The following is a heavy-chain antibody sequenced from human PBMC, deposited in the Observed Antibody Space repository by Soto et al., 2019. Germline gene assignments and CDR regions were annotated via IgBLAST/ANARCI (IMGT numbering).Heavy chain of an antibody. CDR2: IYYSGST. Sequence: PSETLSLTCTVSGGSISSYYWSWIRQPPGKGLEWIGYIYYSGSTNYNPSLKSRVTISVDTSKNQFSLKLSSVTAADTAVYYCAREEASIWGSYRAFDYWGQGTLVTVSS. D-gene: IGHD3-16*02. V-gene: IGHV4-59*01. J-gene: IGHJ4*02. CDR3: AREEASIWGSYRAFDY. CDR1: GGSISSYY.